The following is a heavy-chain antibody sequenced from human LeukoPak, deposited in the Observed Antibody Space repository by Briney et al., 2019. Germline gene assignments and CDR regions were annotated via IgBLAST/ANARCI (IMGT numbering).Heavy chain of an antibody. CDR2: ISAYNGNT. Sequence: ASVKVSCKASGYTFTSYGISWVRQAPGQGLEWMGWISAYNGNTNCAQKLQGRVTMTTDTSTSTAYMELRSLRSDDTAVYYCARERSVGGWFDPWGQGTLVTVSS. V-gene: IGHV1-18*01. CDR1: GYTFTSYG. D-gene: IGHD3-16*01. J-gene: IGHJ5*02. CDR3: ARERSVGGWFDP.